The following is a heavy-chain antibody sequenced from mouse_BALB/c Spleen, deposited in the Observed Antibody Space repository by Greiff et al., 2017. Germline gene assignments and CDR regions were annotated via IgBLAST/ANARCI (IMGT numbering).Heavy chain of an antibody. Sequence: DVQLQESGPDLVKPSQSLSLTCTVTGYSITSGYSWHWIRQFPGNKLEWMGYIHYSGSTNYNPSLKSRISITRDTSKNQFFLQLNSVTTEDTATYYCASLGDFYYGYDEGSWFAYWGQGTLVTVSA. CDR1: GYSITSGYS. CDR3: ASLGDFYYGYDEGSWFAY. V-gene: IGHV3-1*02. J-gene: IGHJ3*01. CDR2: IHYSGST. D-gene: IGHD2-2*01.